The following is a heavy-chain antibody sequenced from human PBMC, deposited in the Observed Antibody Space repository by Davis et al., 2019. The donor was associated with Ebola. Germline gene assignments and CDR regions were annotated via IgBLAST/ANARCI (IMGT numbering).Heavy chain of an antibody. D-gene: IGHD3-22*01. CDR2: IYTSGST. J-gene: IGHJ4*02. V-gene: IGHV4-4*07. CDR3: ARENRYYDSSGYYLGFDY. CDR1: GGSISSYY. Sequence: PGGSLRLSCTVSGGSISSYYWSWIRQPAGKGLEWIGRIYTSGSTNYNPSLKSRVTMSVDTSKNQFSLKLSSVTAADTAVYYCARENRYYDSSGYYLGFDYWGQGTLVTVSS.